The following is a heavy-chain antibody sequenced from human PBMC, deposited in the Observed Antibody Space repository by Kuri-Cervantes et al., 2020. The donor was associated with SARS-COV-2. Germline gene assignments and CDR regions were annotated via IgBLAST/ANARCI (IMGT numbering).Heavy chain of an antibody. CDR1: GFTFSDYY. Sequence: GESLKISCAASGFTFSDYYMNWVRQAPGKGLEWVSSISSSSTIYYADSVKGRFTISRDNAKNSLYLQMGSLRAEDMAVYYCASSYYDILTGPLDVWGKGTTVTVSS. CDR3: ASSYYDILTGPLDV. V-gene: IGHV3-69-1*01. J-gene: IGHJ6*04. D-gene: IGHD3-9*01. CDR2: ISSSSTI.